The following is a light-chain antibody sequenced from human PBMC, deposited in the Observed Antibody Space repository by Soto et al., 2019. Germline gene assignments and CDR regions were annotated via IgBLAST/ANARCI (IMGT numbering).Light chain of an antibody. Sequence: QSALTQPPSASGSPGQSVTISCTGTSSDVGGYNYVSWYQQHPGRAPKIIIYEVTKRPSGVPDRFSGSKSGSTASLTVSGLQAEDEADYYCSSYGGSNNVIFGGGTQLTVL. J-gene: IGLJ7*01. CDR1: SSDVGGYNY. V-gene: IGLV2-8*01. CDR3: SSYGGSNNVI. CDR2: EVT.